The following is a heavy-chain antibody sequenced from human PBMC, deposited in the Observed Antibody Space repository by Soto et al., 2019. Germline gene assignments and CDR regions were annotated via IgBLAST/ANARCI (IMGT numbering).Heavy chain of an antibody. CDR1: GFSLSTSDVG. V-gene: IGHV2-5*02. CDR2: IYWDDDK. J-gene: IGHJ4*02. Sequence: GSGPTLVNPTQTLTLTCTFSGFSLSTSDVGVGWIRQPPGKALEWLAIIYWDDDKRYSPSLKSRLTITKDTSKNQVVLTVTNMDPVDTATYYCAHSKYSRSSFDYWGQGTLGTVSS. D-gene: IGHD6-6*01. CDR3: AHSKYSRSSFDY.